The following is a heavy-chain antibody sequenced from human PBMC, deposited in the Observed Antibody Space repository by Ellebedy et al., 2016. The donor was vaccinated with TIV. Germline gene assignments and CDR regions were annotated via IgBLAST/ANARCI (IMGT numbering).Heavy chain of an antibody. CDR3: AKYSTGYYDVRYFDL. CDR2: IKEDGSEK. CDR1: GFTFSSYA. Sequence: GGSLRLSCAASGFTFSSYAMSWVRQAPGKGLEWVANIKEDGSEKYYVDSVKGRFTISRDNAKNSLYLQMNSLRAEDTAVYYCAKYSTGYYDVRYFDLWGRGTLVTVSS. V-gene: IGHV3-7*01. J-gene: IGHJ2*01. D-gene: IGHD3-22*01.